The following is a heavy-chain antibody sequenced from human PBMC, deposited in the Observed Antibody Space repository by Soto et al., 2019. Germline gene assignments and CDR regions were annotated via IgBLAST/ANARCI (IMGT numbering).Heavy chain of an antibody. CDR2: IIPIFGTA. CDR1: GGTFSSYA. V-gene: IGHV1-69*12. CDR3: ARDRDSSGWYGY. J-gene: IGHJ4*02. Sequence: QVQLVQSGAEVKKPGSSVKVSCKASGGTFSSYAISWVRQAPGQGLEWMGGIIPIFGTANYAQKFQGRVTMAGGESASTAYMELSSLRSEDTAVYYCARDRDSSGWYGYWGQGTLVTVSS. D-gene: IGHD6-19*01.